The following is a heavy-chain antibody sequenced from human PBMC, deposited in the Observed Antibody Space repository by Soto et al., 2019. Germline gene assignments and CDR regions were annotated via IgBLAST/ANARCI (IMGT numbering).Heavy chain of an antibody. CDR3: ARDVTTKGFDP. CDR2: ISAYYGNT. D-gene: IGHD4-17*01. CDR1: AYTFTSSG. Sequence: ASAKASCKAPAYTFTSSGISWVRHAPGQGIEGMGWISAYYGNTNYAQKLQGRVTMTTDTSTSTAYMELRSLGSDDTAVCCCARDVTTKGFDPWGQG. V-gene: IGHV1-18*01. J-gene: IGHJ5*02.